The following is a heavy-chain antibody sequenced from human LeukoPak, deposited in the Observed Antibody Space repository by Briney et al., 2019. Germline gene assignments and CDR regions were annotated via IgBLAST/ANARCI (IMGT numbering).Heavy chain of an antibody. Sequence: SQTLSLTCTVSGGSISSGGYYWSWIRQHPGKGLEWIGYIYYSGSTYYNPSLKSRVTISVDTSKNQFSLKLSSVTAADTAVYYCARDEFHVWGGHGMDVWGQGTTVTVSS. J-gene: IGHJ6*02. CDR1: GGSISSGGYY. CDR2: IYYSGST. D-gene: IGHD3-16*01. CDR3: ARDEFHVWGGHGMDV. V-gene: IGHV4-31*03.